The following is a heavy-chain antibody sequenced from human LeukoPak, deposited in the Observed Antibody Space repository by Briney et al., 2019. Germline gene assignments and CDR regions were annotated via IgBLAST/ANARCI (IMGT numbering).Heavy chain of an antibody. V-gene: IGHV3-48*04. D-gene: IGHD3-22*01. CDR3: ARTRKNYYDSSGLFDY. CDR1: GFTFSSYS. Sequence: PGGSLRLSCAASGFTFSSYSMDWVRQAPGKRLEWVSYISSSGSTKYSADSVKGRFTISRDNAKNSLFLQMKSLRAEDMAVYYCARTRKNYYDSSGLFDYWGQGTLVTVSS. J-gene: IGHJ4*02. CDR2: ISSSGSTK.